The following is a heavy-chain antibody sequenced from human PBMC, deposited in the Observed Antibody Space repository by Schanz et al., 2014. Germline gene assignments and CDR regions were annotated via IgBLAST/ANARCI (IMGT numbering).Heavy chain of an antibody. V-gene: IGHV4-39*02. CDR1: GGSISSSSYY. Sequence: QLQLQESGPGLVKPSETLSLTCTVSGGSISSSSYYWGWIRQPPGKGLEWIGSIFYSGSTYYNLSLKSRVSISEDTPKTHFPRRVTSVTAAETAVYYCARENVGRGFDYWGRGALVTVSS. J-gene: IGHJ4*02. D-gene: IGHD3-10*02. CDR3: ARENVGRGFDY. CDR2: IFYSGST.